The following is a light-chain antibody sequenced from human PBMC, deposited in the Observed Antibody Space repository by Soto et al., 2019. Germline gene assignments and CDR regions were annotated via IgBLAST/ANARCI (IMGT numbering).Light chain of an antibody. Sequence: ALTHPAAVAASPGQSILLSCTGTSEDIGAYDYVSWYQQHPGKAPKLILYAVNDRPSGVSSRFSGSKSGNTASLTISGVQPDDEADYYCSSYRSSDTLEVFGTGTKVNVL. CDR2: AVN. J-gene: IGLJ1*01. V-gene: IGLV2-14*01. CDR1: SEDIGAYDY. CDR3: SSYRSSDTLEV.